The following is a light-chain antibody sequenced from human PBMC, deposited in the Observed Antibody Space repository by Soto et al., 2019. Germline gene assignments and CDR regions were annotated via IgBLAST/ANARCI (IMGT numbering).Light chain of an antibody. CDR2: GTS. CDR3: QQYGSSPS. Sequence: EIVLTQSPGTLSLSPGERTTLSCRASQSVGSSYLAWYQQKPGQAPRLLIYGTSSRATGIPDRFSGSGSGTDFTLTISRLEPEDFAVYYCQQYGSSPSCGGGTKVEIK. V-gene: IGKV3-20*01. CDR1: QSVGSSY. J-gene: IGKJ4*01.